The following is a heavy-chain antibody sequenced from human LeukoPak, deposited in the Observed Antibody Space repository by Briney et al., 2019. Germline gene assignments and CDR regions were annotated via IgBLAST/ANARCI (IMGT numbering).Heavy chain of an antibody. J-gene: IGHJ4*02. D-gene: IGHD2-15*01. Sequence: ASVKVSCKASGHTFINYAIHWVRQGPGQRLEWVGWINVGNGDTKYSQRFQGRVTITRDTSASTAYMELSSLRSEDAAIYYCATSEEGRWGQGTLVTVSS. CDR2: INVGNGDT. CDR3: ATSEEGR. V-gene: IGHV1-3*01. CDR1: GHTFINYA.